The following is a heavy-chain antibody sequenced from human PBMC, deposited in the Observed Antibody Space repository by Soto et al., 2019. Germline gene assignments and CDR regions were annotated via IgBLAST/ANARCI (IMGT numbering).Heavy chain of an antibody. D-gene: IGHD2-15*01. V-gene: IGHV1-69*01. CDR3: ARDREIYCSGGSCYRGQFDY. CDR1: GGTFSSYA. CDR2: IIPIFGTA. J-gene: IGHJ4*02. Sequence: QVQLVQSGAEVKKPGSSVKVSCKASGGTFSSYAINWVRQAPGQGLEWMGGIIPIFGTANYAQKFQGRVTITADESTSTAYMELSSLRSEDTAVYYCARDREIYCSGGSCYRGQFDYWGQGTLVTVSS.